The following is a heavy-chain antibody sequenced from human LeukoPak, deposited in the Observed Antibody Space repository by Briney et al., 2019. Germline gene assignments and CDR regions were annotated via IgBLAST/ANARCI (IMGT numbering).Heavy chain of an antibody. CDR1: GFTFSSYA. CDR2: ISGSGGST. V-gene: IGHV3-23*01. Sequence: GGSLRLSCAASGFTFSSYAMSWVRQAPGKGLEWVSAISGSGGSTYYADSVKGRFTISRDNSKNTLYLQMNSLRAEDTAVYYCAKTHPITMIVVVIAPFDYWGQGTLVTVSS. CDR3: AKTHPITMIVVVIAPFDY. J-gene: IGHJ4*02. D-gene: IGHD3-22*01.